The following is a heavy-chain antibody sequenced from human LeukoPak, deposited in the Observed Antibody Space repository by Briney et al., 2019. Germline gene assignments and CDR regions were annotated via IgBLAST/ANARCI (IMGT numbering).Heavy chain of an antibody. V-gene: IGHV1-8*01. CDR3: ASESSGWYGNY. J-gene: IGHJ4*02. Sequence: ASVKVSCKASGYTFTSYDINWVRQAPGQGLEWMGWMNPNSGDTDYAQKFQGRVTMTRDTSTSTVYMELSSLRSEDTAVYYCASESSGWYGNYWGQGTLVTVSS. D-gene: IGHD6-19*01. CDR1: GYTFTSYD. CDR2: MNPNSGDT.